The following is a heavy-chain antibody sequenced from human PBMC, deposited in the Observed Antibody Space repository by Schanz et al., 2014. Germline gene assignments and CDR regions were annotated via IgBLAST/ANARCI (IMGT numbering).Heavy chain of an antibody. Sequence: EGQLAESGGGLVQPGGSLRLSCAVSGFTVSSNHMSWVRQAPGKGLEWVSALSGSGGSTYYADSVKGRFTISRDNSKNTLYLQMNSLRADDAAVYYCASQIHYDILPVTGNWGQGTLVTVSS. J-gene: IGHJ4*02. CDR3: ASQIHYDILPVTGN. CDR2: LSGSGGST. V-gene: IGHV3-23*04. D-gene: IGHD3-9*01. CDR1: GFTVSSNH.